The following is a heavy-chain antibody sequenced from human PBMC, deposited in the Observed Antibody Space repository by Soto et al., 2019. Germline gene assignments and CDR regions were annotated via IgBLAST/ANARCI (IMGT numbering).Heavy chain of an antibody. D-gene: IGHD4-17*01. J-gene: IGHJ6*02. CDR3: AGTTVTTSYYYYGMDV. CDR2: IYYSGST. CDR1: GGSISSSSYY. V-gene: IGHV4-39*01. Sequence: QLQLQESGPGLVKPSETLSLTCTVSGGSISSSSYYWGWIRQPPGKGLEWIGSIYYSGSTYYNPSLQSRVTRSVDTSTNQFSLKLSSVTAADTAVYYCAGTTVTTSYYYYGMDVWGQGTTVTVSS.